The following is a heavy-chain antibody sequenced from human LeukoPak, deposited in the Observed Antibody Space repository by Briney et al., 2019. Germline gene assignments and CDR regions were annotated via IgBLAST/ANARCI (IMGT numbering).Heavy chain of an antibody. CDR2: LQYDGSNK. V-gene: IGHV3-30*02. CDR3: ARVGRVGYFDY. J-gene: IGHJ4*02. CDR1: GFTFSSYD. Sequence: GGSLRLSCAASGFTFSSYDMHWVRQAPGKGLEWVAFLQYDGSNKYYADSVKGRFTISRDNSKNTLYLQMGSLRAEDMAVYYCARVGRVGYFDYWGQGILVTVSS.